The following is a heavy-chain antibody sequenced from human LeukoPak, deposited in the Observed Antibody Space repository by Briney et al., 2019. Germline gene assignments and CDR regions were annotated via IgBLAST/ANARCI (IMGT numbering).Heavy chain of an antibody. D-gene: IGHD3-3*01. CDR3: AKVLGDDLFDAFDI. CDR2: ISYSGST. Sequence: SETLSLTCTVSGASVSSTDYFWGWMRQSPGKGLEWIVTISYSGSTYYNPSLKSRVTISVDTSRNQFSLKLPSATVADMAVYYCAKVLGDDLFDAFDIWGQGNLVTVSS. V-gene: IGHV4-39*01. J-gene: IGHJ3*02. CDR1: GASVSSTDYF.